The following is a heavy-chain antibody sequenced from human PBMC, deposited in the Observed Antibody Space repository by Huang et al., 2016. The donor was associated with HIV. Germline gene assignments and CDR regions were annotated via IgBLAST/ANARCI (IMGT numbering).Heavy chain of an antibody. CDR3: ARSEVLVTAVPFDH. J-gene: IGHJ4*02. V-gene: IGHV5-51*03. Sequence: EVQLVQSEAEVKKPGESLKISCRGSGYSFTNYGIGWVRQRPGEGLEWVGVIYPADSDTRYSPSFQGQGTFSADKSTRTAYLQWSSLQASDTAIYYCARSEVLVTAVPFDHWGQGTLVTVSS. CDR2: IYPADSDT. CDR1: GYSFTNYG. D-gene: IGHD2-21*02.